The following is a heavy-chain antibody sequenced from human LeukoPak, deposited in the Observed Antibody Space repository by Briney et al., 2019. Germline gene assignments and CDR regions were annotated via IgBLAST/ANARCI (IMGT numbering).Heavy chain of an antibody. J-gene: IGHJ4*02. CDR1: GFTFSSYA. D-gene: IGHD4-17*01. CDR2: ISYDGSNK. V-gene: IGHV3-30-3*01. CDR3: ARGEYDYGEF. Sequence: QTGGSLRLSCAASGFTFSSYAMHWVRQAPGKGLEWVAVISYDGSNKYYADSVKGRFTISRDNSKNTLYLQMNSLRAEDTAVYYCARGEYDYGEFWGQGTLVTVSS.